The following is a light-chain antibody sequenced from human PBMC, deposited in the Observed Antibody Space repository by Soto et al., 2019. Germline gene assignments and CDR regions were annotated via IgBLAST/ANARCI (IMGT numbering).Light chain of an antibody. CDR3: QSFDGGLSVFYV. CDR1: GSNIGAGYD. CDR2: GNI. Sequence: QSVLTQPPSVSGAPGQRVTISCTGSGSNIGAGYDVHWYQQLPGTAPKLLIYGNINRPSGVPDRFSGSKSGTSASLAITGLKAEDEAVYYCQSFDGGLSVFYVCGTGTKPTVL. J-gene: IGLJ1*01. V-gene: IGLV1-40*01.